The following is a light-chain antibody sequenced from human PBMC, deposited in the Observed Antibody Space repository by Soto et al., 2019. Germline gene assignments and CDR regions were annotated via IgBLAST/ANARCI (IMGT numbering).Light chain of an antibody. CDR1: QSVYSTY. CDR2: GAS. V-gene: IGKV3-20*01. Sequence: EIVLTQSPGTLSLSPGERATLSCRASQSVYSTYLAWYQQKPGQAPRLLISGASSRAPGIPDRFSGSGSGTEFSLTSSRLEPEDFAVYYCQQYGTSPPLTFGGGTKVEIK. CDR3: QQYGTSPPLT. J-gene: IGKJ4*01.